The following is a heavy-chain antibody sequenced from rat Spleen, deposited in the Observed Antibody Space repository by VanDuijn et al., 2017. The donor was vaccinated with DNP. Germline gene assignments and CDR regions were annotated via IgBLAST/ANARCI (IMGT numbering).Heavy chain of an antibody. CDR1: GFTFSNYD. CDR3: ARQDTTAMDA. CDR2: ISTSGGST. J-gene: IGHJ4*01. D-gene: IGHD1-6*01. Sequence: EVQLVESGGGLVQPGRSLKLSCAASGFTFSNYDMAWVRQAPTKGLEWVASISTSGGSTYYRDSVKGRFTVSRDNAKSTLYLQMDSLRSEDTATYYCARQDTTAMDAWGQGTSVTVSS. V-gene: IGHV5-25*01.